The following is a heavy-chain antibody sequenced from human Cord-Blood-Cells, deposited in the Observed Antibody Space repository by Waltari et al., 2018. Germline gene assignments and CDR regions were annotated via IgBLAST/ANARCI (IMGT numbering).Heavy chain of an antibody. V-gene: IGHV4-34*01. J-gene: IGHJ3*02. CDR3: ARPIVGATAFDI. CDR1: GGSFSGYY. CDR2: INHSGST. Sequence: QVQLQQWGAGLLKPSETLSLTCAVYGGSFSGYYWSWIRQPPGKGLEWFGEINHSGSTKYIASLKSRVTISVDTSENQFSLKLVCVTAADTAVYYCARPIVGATAFDIWGQGTMVTVSS. D-gene: IGHD1-26*01.